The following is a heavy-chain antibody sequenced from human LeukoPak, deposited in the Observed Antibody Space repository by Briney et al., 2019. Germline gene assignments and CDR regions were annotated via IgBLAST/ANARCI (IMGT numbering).Heavy chain of an antibody. Sequence: SVKVSCKAPGGTFNNYAITWVRQAPGQGLEWMGRIIPRLGVATYAQKFQGGVTITADKSTSTAYMEIASLRSEDTAVYFCAREQRGGLSGSLGGLFASYYTYYYMDVWGRGTTVTVSS. V-gene: IGHV1-69*04. J-gene: IGHJ6*03. CDR1: GGTFNNYA. CDR3: AREQRGGLSGSLGGLFASYYTYYYMDV. CDR2: IIPRLGVA. D-gene: IGHD1-26*01.